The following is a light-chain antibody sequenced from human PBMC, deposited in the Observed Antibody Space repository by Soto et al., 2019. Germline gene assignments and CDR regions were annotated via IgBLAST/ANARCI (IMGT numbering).Light chain of an antibody. CDR2: EVS. V-gene: IGLV2-14*03. J-gene: IGLJ1*01. Sequence: LTQHASVSGSPGQSIAVSCSGTSNDVGAYDFVSLYQQHPDKAPKLLIYEVSNRPSGVSDRFSGSKSVNTATLTIFLLQAEDEADYYCSSHTTSNTRVFGTGTKGTVL. CDR3: SSHTTSNTRV. CDR1: SNDVGAYDF.